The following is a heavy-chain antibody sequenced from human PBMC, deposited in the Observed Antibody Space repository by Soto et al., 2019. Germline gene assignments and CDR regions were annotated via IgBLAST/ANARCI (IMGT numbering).Heavy chain of an antibody. CDR2: ISGSGGST. CDR3: AKDPSYGSGSYYYYYFGMDV. V-gene: IGHV3-23*01. Sequence: EVQVLESGGGLVQPGGSLRLSCAASGFTFSSYAMSWVRQAPGKGLEWVSAISGSGGSTYHADSVRGRFTISRDNSKNTLYLQMNALRAEDTVVYYCAKDPSYGSGSYYYYYFGMDVWGQGTTVTVSS. J-gene: IGHJ6*02. CDR1: GFTFSSYA. D-gene: IGHD3-10*01.